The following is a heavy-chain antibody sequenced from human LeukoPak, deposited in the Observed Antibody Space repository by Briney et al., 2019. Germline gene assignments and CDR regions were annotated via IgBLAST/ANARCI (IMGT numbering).Heavy chain of an antibody. Sequence: GGSLRLSCAASGFTFSSSAMTWVRQAPGKGLDWVSSIGGGSGGGTYYADSVKGRFTISRDNSKNTLYLQMNSLRAEDTALYLCAKGGIGEGGLDYWGQGTLVTVSS. CDR2: IGGGSGGGT. J-gene: IGHJ4*02. D-gene: IGHD2-15*01. V-gene: IGHV3-23*01. CDR1: GFTFSSSA. CDR3: AKGGIGEGGLDY.